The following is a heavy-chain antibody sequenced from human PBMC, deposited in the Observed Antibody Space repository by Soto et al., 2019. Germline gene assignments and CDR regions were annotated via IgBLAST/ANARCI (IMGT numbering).Heavy chain of an antibody. V-gene: IGHV1-8*01. D-gene: IGHD6-25*01. CDR2: MNPNSGNT. CDR1: GYTFTSYD. CDR3: AGRREHSYYYYGMDV. Sequence: ASVKVSCKASGYTFTSYDINWVRQATGQGLEWMGWMNPNSGNTGYAQKFQGRVTMTRNTSISTAYMELSSLRSEDTAVYYCAGRREHSYYYYGMDVWGQGTTVTVYS. J-gene: IGHJ6*02.